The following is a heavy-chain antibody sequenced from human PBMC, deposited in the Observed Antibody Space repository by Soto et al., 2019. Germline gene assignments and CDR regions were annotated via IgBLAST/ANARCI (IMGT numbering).Heavy chain of an antibody. CDR1: GFTFDDYA. V-gene: IGHV3-9*01. CDR3: AKASSGWYGYNDY. D-gene: IGHD6-19*01. CDR2: ISWNSGSI. J-gene: IGHJ4*02. Sequence: EVQLVESGGGLVQPGRSLRLSCAASGFTFDDYAMHWVRQAPGKGLEGVSGISWNSGSIGYADTVKGRFTISRDNAKNSLYLQMNSLRAEDTALYYCAKASSGWYGYNDYWGQGTLVTVSS.